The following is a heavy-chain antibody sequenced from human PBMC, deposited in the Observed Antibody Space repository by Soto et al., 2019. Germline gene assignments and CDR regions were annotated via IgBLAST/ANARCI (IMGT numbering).Heavy chain of an antibody. CDR2: IYYSGST. D-gene: IGHD4-17*01. Sequence: SETLSLSCTVSGSSISSYYWSWIRQPPGKGLEWIGYIYYSGSTNYNPSLKSRVTISVDTSKNQFSLKLSSVTAADTAVYYCARLLRSRGDWFDPWGQGTLVTVS. CDR3: ARLLRSRGDWFDP. V-gene: IGHV4-59*08. J-gene: IGHJ5*02. CDR1: GSSISSYY.